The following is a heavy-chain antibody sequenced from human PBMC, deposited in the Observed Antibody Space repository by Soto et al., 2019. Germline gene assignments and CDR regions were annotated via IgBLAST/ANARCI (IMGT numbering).Heavy chain of an antibody. V-gene: IGHV3-23*01. D-gene: IGHD3-10*01. CDR1: GFTFSDYA. J-gene: IGHJ4*02. CDR2: ISGGSSVT. CDR3: TKVLSKNYYYPFDF. Sequence: PGGSLRLSCTASGFTFSDYAMTWVRQAPGKGLEWVSTISGGSSVTYYGDSVKGRFTISRDNAKKTLFLQLNSLSAEDTARYYCTKVLSKNYYYPFDFWGQGTQVTVSS.